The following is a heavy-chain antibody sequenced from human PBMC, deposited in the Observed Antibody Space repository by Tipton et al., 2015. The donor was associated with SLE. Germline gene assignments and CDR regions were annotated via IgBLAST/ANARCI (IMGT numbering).Heavy chain of an antibody. Sequence: TLSLTCSISGGSICSSDDDWGWCRQPPGKGLEWIGIIYFTGTTYYNPSLKSRVTISVDASKNQFSLRVRSVTAADTAVYYCARGGGSYYDYWGQGTLVTVSS. CDR1: GGSICSSDDD. J-gene: IGHJ4*02. CDR3: ARGGGSYYDY. V-gene: IGHV4-39*07. D-gene: IGHD1-26*01. CDR2: IYFTGTT.